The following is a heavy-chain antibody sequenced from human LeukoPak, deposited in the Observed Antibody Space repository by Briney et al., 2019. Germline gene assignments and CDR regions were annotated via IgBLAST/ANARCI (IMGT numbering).Heavy chain of an antibody. CDR2: IYYSGST. J-gene: IGHJ4*02. V-gene: IGHV4-59*01. CDR3: ASVVGATDYFDY. Sequence: SETLSLTCTVSGGSISSYYWSWIRQPPGKGPEWIGYIYYSGSTNYNPSLKSRVTISVDTSKNQFSLKLSSVTAADTAVYYCASVVGATDYFDYWGQGTLVTVSS. D-gene: IGHD1-26*01. CDR1: GGSISSYY.